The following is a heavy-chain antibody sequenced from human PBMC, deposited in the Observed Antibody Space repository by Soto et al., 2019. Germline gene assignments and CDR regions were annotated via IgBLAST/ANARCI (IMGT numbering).Heavy chain of an antibody. CDR3: ARDRSGYDTYYYYYYGMDV. J-gene: IGHJ6*02. V-gene: IGHV1-2*04. CDR1: GYTFTGYY. Sequence: ASVKVSCKASGYTFTGYYMHWVRRAPGQGLEWMGWINPNSGGTNYAQKFQGWVTMTRDTSISTAYMELSRLRSDDTAVYYCARDRSGYDTYYYYYYGMDVWGQGTTVTVSS. D-gene: IGHD5-12*01. CDR2: INPNSGGT.